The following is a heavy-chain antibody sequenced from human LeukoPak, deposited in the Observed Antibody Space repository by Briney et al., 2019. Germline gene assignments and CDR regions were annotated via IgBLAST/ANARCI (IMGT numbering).Heavy chain of an antibody. D-gene: IGHD3-10*01. CDR2: IIPILGVA. CDR1: EATVSSYA. V-gene: IGHV1-69*04. J-gene: IGHJ6*02. Sequence: SVKGSCKASEATVSSYAISWVRQAPGHGLEWMGRIIPILGVAKYAQKLQGRVMISADEPTSTAYMELRSLRSEDTGVYYCARDRDYYGSVGPYGMDVWGQGTTVTVP. CDR3: ARDRDYYGSVGPYGMDV.